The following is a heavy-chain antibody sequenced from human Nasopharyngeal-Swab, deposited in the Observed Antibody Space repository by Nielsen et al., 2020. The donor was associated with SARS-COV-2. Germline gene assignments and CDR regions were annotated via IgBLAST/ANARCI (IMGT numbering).Heavy chain of an antibody. D-gene: IGHD2-15*01. Sequence: ASVKVSCKVSGSTLTEISMHWVRQAHGRGLEWMGGFDPEDGETIYAQKFQGRVTMTEDTSTDTAYMELSSLRSEDTAVYYCATRIHLGFDPWGQGTLVTVSS. CDR1: GSTLTEIS. CDR3: ATRIHLGFDP. J-gene: IGHJ5*02. CDR2: FDPEDGET. V-gene: IGHV1-24*01.